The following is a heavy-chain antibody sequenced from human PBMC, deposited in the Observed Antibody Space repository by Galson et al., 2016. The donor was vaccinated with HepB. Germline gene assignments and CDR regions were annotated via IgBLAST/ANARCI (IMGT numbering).Heavy chain of an antibody. D-gene: IGHD2-15*01. V-gene: IGHV5-10-1*01. CDR1: GYNFTTHW. J-gene: IGHJ5*02. CDR2: IDPSDSYT. Sequence: QSGAEVKKPGESLRISCKGSGYNFTTHWISWVRQMPGKGLEWMGRIDPSDSYTNYSPSFQGHVTISADKSISTAYLQWSSLKASDTAMYYCATQCYSATNWFDPWGQGTLVTVSS. CDR3: ATQCYSATNWFDP.